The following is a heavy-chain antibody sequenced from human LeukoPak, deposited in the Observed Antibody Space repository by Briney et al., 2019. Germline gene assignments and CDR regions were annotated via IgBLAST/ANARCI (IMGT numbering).Heavy chain of an antibody. V-gene: IGHV4-61*05. CDR2: IYYSGST. D-gene: IGHD5-12*01. J-gene: IGHJ4*02. Sequence: SETLSLTCTVSGGSISSSSYYWGWIRQPPGKGLEWIGYIYYSGSTNYNPSLKSRVTISVDTSKNQFSLKLSSVTAADTAVYYCARQGVAKPVDYWGQGTLVTVSS. CDR1: GGSISSSSYY. CDR3: ARQGVAKPVDY.